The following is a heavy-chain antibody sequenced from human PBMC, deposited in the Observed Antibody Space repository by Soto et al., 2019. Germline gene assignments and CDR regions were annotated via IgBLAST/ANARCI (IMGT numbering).Heavy chain of an antibody. CDR3: ASDHGSCLDF. Sequence: QVQLVESGGGVVQPGRSLRLSCAASGFTFSSYGMHWVRQAPGKGLEWVAVIWYEGRNKYDEDSVKGRYTSSRDNSKSTLYLQMNSLRDEDTAVFYCASDHGSCLDFLGQGPLVAVSS. CDR1: GFTFSSYG. V-gene: IGHV3-33*01. D-gene: IGHD6-13*01. CDR2: IWYEGRNK. J-gene: IGHJ4*02.